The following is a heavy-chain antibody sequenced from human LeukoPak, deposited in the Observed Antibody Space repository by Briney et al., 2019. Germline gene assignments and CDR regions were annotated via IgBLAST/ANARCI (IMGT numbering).Heavy chain of an antibody. Sequence: GRSLRLSCAASGFTFSSYGMHWVRQAPGKGLEWVAVISYDGSNKYYADSVKGRFTISRDNSKNTLYLQMNSLRAEDTAVYYCAKDPITIFGVAQSNPIDWGQGTLVTVSS. J-gene: IGHJ4*02. CDR1: GFTFSSYG. CDR3: AKDPITIFGVAQSNPID. CDR2: ISYDGSNK. V-gene: IGHV3-30*18. D-gene: IGHD3-3*01.